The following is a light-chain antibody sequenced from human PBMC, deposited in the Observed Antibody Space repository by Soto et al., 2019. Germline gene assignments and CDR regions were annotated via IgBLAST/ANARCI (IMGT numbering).Light chain of an antibody. V-gene: IGKV1-33*01. CDR1: QTIMTY. CDR2: DAS. CDR3: QQYENLPT. J-gene: IGKJ5*01. Sequence: EIQMTQSPSSLSASVGDEVTITCRASQTIMTYLNWYQQKPGRAPKLLIYDASNLEAGVPSRFRGSGSGTDFTFTISRLQPEDIATYYCQQYENLPTFGQGTRLEIK.